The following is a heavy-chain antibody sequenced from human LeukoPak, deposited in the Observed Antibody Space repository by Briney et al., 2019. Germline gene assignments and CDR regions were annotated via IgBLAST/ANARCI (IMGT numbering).Heavy chain of an antibody. CDR2: IYSDGST. J-gene: IGHJ5*02. Sequence: GGSLRLSCAASGFIVSSNYMSWVRQAPGKGLEWASIIYSDGSTYYADSVKGRFTISRDNSKNTLYLQMNSLRAEDTAVYYRARANSATIPGVDPWGQGTLVTDSS. D-gene: IGHD1-26*01. CDR3: ARANSATIPGVDP. V-gene: IGHV3-53*01. CDR1: GFIVSSNY.